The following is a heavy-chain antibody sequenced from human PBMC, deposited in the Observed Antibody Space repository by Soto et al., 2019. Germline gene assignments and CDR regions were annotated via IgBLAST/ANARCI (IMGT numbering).Heavy chain of an antibody. Sequence: PSETLSLTCTVSDGSISSYYWSWIRKNPGKGLEWIGYIYYSGSTNYNPSLKSRVTISVDTSKNQFSLKLNSMTAADTAVYYCARHNYGSGSTYFEYWGQGTLVTVSS. CDR1: DGSISSYY. CDR2: IYYSGST. D-gene: IGHD3-10*01. V-gene: IGHV4-59*08. CDR3: ARHNYGSGSTYFEY. J-gene: IGHJ4*02.